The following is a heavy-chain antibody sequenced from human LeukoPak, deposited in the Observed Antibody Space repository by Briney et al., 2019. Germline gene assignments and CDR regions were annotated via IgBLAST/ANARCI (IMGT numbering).Heavy chain of an antibody. V-gene: IGHV1-58*02. D-gene: IGHD2-2*03. CDR3: AAVDYFYGMDV. J-gene: IGHJ6*02. Sequence: SVTVSCKASGFTFTSSAMQWVRQARGQRLEGIGWIVVGSGNTKYAQKLQERVTITRDMSTSTAYMELSSLRSEDTAVYYCAAVDYFYGMDVWGQGTTVTVSS. CDR1: GFTFTSSA. CDR2: IVVGSGNT.